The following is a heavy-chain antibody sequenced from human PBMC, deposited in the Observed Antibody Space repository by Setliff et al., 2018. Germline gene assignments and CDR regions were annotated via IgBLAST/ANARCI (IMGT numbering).Heavy chain of an antibody. D-gene: IGHD6-13*01. Sequence: GGSLRLSCAASGFTFSTYWMHWVSQAPGKVLVWVSRINSGGSTTSYADAVKGRFTISRYNTKNTLYLQMNSRRAEDTAVYYCVSWLYYYYYGVDVWGQGTTVTVAS. J-gene: IGHJ6*02. V-gene: IGHV3-74*01. CDR1: GFTFSTYW. CDR2: INSGGSTT. CDR3: VSWLYYYYYGVDV.